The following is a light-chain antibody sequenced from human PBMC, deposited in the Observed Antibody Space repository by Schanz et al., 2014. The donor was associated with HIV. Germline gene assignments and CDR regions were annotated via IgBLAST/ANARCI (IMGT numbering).Light chain of an antibody. V-gene: IGKV3-20*01. CDR1: QRLSSSY. CDR2: ATS. CDR3: QYFGNSGGT. J-gene: IGKJ4*01. Sequence: EIVLTQSPGSLSLSPGGRATLSCAASQRLSSSYLAWYQQKRDQPPRLVIYATSSRAAGIPDRFSGTGSGTDFTLTRSRLEPEDFAVYFCQYFGNSGGTFGGGTKVEIK.